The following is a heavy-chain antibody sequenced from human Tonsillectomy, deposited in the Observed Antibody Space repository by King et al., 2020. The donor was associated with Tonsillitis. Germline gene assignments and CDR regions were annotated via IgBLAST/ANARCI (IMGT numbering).Heavy chain of an antibody. V-gene: IGHV5-10-1*03. CDR1: GYSFTSYW. J-gene: IGHJ6*02. Sequence: QLVQSGAEVKKPGESLRISCKGSGYSFTSYWISWVRQMPGKGLEWMGRIDPSDSYTNYSPSFQGHVTISADKSISTAYLQWSSLKASDTAMYYCARDGQGYCSGGSCYSDVYYYGMDVWGQGTTVTVSS. CDR2: IDPSDSYT. D-gene: IGHD2-15*01. CDR3: ARDGQGYCSGGSCYSDVYYYGMDV.